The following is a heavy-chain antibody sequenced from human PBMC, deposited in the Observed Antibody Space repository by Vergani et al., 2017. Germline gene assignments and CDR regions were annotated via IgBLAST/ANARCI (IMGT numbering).Heavy chain of an antibody. J-gene: IGHJ6*03. CDR1: GFTFSSYA. CDR3: AKGGDSGNYSGHYYYMDV. V-gene: IGHV3-23*01. CDR2: ISGSGGST. D-gene: IGHD1-26*01. Sequence: EVQLLESGGGLVQPGGSLRLSCAASGFTFSSYAMSWVRQAPGKGLEWVSAISGSGGSTYYADSVKGRFTISRDNSKNTLYLQMNSLRAEDTAVYYCAKGGDSGNYSGHYYYMDVWGKGTTVTVSS.